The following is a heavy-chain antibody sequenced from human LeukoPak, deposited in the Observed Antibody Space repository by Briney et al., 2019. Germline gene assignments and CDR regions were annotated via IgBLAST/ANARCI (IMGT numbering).Heavy chain of an antibody. D-gene: IGHD6-13*01. CDR1: GGTFSSYA. CDR3: ARGLYSSSWYRPPRPGELGY. V-gene: IGHV1-8*02. CDR2: MNPNSGNT. J-gene: IGHJ4*02. Sequence: GASVKVSCKASGGTFSSYAISWVRQATGQGLEWMGWMNPNSGNTGYAQKFQGRVTMTRNTSISTAYMELSSLRSEDTAVYYCARGLYSSSWYRPPRPGELGYWGQGTLVTVSS.